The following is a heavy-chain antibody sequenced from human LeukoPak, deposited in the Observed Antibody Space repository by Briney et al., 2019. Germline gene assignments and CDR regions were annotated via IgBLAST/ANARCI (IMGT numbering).Heavy chain of an antibody. D-gene: IGHD3-22*01. CDR1: GFTFSSYA. CDR2: IGNSGDST. Sequence: SGGSLRLSCAASGFTFSSYAMSWVRQAPGKGLEWVSGIGNSGDSTYYADSVKGRFTISRDNSKNTLYLQMNSLRAEDTAVYYCAKSPFTHYYDSSGYYSLGGDNWGRGTLVTVSS. J-gene: IGHJ4*02. CDR3: AKSPFTHYYDSSGYYSLGGDN. V-gene: IGHV3-23*01.